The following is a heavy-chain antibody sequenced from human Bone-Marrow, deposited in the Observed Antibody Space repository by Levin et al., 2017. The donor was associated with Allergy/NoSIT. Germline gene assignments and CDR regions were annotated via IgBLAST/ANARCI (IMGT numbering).Heavy chain of an antibody. CDR1: GFTFSSYA. V-gene: IGHV3-30*04. CDR2: ISYDGSNK. Sequence: SCAASGFTFSSYAMHWVRQAPGKGLEWVAVISYDGSNKYYADSVKGRFTISRDNSKNTLYLQMNSLRAEDTAVYYCARDLWLVRGYFDYWGQGTLVTVSS. J-gene: IGHJ4*02. CDR3: ARDLWLVRGYFDY. D-gene: IGHD6-19*01.